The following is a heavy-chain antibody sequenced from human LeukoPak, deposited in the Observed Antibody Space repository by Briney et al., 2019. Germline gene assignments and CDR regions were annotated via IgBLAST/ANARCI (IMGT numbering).Heavy chain of an antibody. J-gene: IGHJ4*02. CDR3: AKDLRKQWLVLRGGCRGFDY. CDR1: GFTFSSYW. D-gene: IGHD6-19*01. CDR2: IKQDGSEK. V-gene: IGHV3-7*01. Sequence: GGSLRLSCAASGFTFSSYWMSWVRQAPGKGLEWVANIKQDGSEKYYVDSVKGRFTISRDNAKNSLYLQMNSLRAEDTAVYYCAKDLRKQWLVLRGGCRGFDYWGQGTLVTVSS.